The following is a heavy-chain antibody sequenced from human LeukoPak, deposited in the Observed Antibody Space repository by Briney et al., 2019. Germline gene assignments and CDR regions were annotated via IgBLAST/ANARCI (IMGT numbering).Heavy chain of an antibody. Sequence: PSETLSLTCTVSGGSISSYYWSWIRQPPGKGLEWSGYIYYSGSTNYNPSLKSRVTISVDTSRNQFSLKLSSVTAADTAVYYCARDEGLDTAMVTNYWGQGTLVTVSS. CDR3: ARDEGLDTAMVTNY. CDR2: IYYSGST. J-gene: IGHJ4*02. V-gene: IGHV4-59*01. D-gene: IGHD5-18*01. CDR1: GGSISSYY.